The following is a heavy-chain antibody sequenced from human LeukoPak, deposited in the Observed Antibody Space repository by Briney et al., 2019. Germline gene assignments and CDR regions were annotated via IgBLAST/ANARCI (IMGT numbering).Heavy chain of an antibody. CDR3: AKTNLSPHRSSSGPRRGSLSYYYYMDV. J-gene: IGHJ6*03. Sequence: GGSLRLSCAPSGLSFGSYTMTWVRQAPGKGLEWVAGISSDGTTTNYADSVKGRFTISRETTLNLQMDSLRAEDTATYYCAKTNLSPHRSSSGPRRGSLSYYYYMDVWGRGTTATVSS. V-gene: IGHV3-23*01. CDR2: ISSDGTTT. CDR1: GLSFGSYT. D-gene: IGHD6-6*01.